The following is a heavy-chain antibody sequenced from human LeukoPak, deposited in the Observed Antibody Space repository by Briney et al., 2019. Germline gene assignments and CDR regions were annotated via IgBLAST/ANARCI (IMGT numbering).Heavy chain of an antibody. Sequence: GGSLRLSCAASGFTFSSFAMTWVRQAPGKGLEWVSSISGSGGSTYYADSVQGRFTISRDNSKNTLYLQMNSLRAEDTAVYYCAKESDGSGSYYKRGVFDYWGQGTLVTVSS. J-gene: IGHJ4*02. V-gene: IGHV3-23*01. CDR2: ISGSGGST. CDR1: GFTFSSFA. D-gene: IGHD3-10*01. CDR3: AKESDGSGSYYKRGVFDY.